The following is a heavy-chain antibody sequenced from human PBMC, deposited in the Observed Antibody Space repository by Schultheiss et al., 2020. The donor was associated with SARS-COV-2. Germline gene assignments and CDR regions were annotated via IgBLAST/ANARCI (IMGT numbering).Heavy chain of an antibody. CDR1: GFTFSSYW. D-gene: IGHD3-22*01. CDR2: INSDGSST. CDR3: VKAVNYYDSSGYYYKYFDL. Sequence: GESLKISCAASGFTFSSYWMHWVRQAPGKGLVWVSRINSDGSSTSYADSVKGRFTISRDNSKNTLYLQMSSLRAEDTAVYYCVKAVNYYDSSGYYYKYFDLWGRGTLVTVSS. V-gene: IGHV3-74*01. J-gene: IGHJ2*01.